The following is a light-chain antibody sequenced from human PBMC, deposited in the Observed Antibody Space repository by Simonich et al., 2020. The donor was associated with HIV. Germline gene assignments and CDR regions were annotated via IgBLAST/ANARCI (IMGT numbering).Light chain of an antibody. CDR3: LQRSNWPLT. CDR1: HGISTY. V-gene: IGKV1-9*01. CDR2: AAS. Sequence: DIQLTQSPSFPSASVGDRVTITCRASHGISTYLAWYQQKPGNAPKLLIYAASTLQSGVPSRFSGSGSGTDFTLTISSLEPEDFAVYYCLQRSNWPLTFGGGTKVEIK. J-gene: IGKJ4*01.